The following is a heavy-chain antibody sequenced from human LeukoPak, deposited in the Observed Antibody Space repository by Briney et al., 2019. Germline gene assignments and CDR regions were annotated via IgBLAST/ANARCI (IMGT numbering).Heavy chain of an antibody. V-gene: IGHV3-21*01. Sequence: GGSLRLSCAPSGFSFSNYYMNWIRQAPGKGLEWVSSMSSSRTFIYYADSVKGRFTISRDNANNSLYLQMNSLRAEDTSVYYCARGGYCSGGSCYGGFDVWGQGTTVTVSS. CDR3: ARGGYCSGGSCYGGFDV. CDR1: GFSFSNYY. CDR2: MSSSRTFI. D-gene: IGHD2-15*01. J-gene: IGHJ6*02.